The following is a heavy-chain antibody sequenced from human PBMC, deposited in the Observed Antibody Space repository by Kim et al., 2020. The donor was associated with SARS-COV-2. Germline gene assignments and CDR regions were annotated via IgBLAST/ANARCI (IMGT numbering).Heavy chain of an antibody. Sequence: GGSLRLSCAASGFTFSSYGMHLVRQAPGKGLEWLAVISYDGGNKYYADSFKGRFTISRDNSKNTLYLQMNILRAEDTAVYYCAKDHEEWAPHFDYWVEGT. CDR1: GFTFSSYG. V-gene: IGHV3-30*18. J-gene: IGHJ4*02. CDR3: AKDHEEWAPHFDY. CDR2: ISYDGGNK. D-gene: IGHD3-3*01.